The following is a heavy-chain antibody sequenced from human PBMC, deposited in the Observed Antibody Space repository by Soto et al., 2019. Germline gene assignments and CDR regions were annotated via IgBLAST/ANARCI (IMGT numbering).Heavy chain of an antibody. Sequence: SLRLSCAASGFTFSSYWMHWVRQAPGKGLVWVSRINSDGSSTSYADSVKGRFTISRDNAKNTLYLQMNSLRAEDTAAYYCARVRGWEPPVHGKDVWGPATTGTVPP. CDR2: INSDGSST. D-gene: IGHD1-26*01. J-gene: IGHJ6*01. CDR3: ARVRGWEPPVHGKDV. CDR1: GFTFSSYW. V-gene: IGHV3-74*01.